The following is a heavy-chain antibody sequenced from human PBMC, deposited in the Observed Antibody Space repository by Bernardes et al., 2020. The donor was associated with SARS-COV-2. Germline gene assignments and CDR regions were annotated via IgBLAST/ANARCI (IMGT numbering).Heavy chain of an antibody. V-gene: IGHV3-53*01. D-gene: IGHD3-22*01. Sequence: GGSLRLSCAASGFTVSSNYMSWVRQAPGKGLEWVSVIYSGGSTYYADSVKGRFTISRDNSKNTLYLQMNSLRAEDTAVYYCVRAGGYYVYAFDIWGQGTMVTVSS. CDR3: VRAGGYYVYAFDI. CDR1: GFTVSSNY. J-gene: IGHJ3*02. CDR2: IYSGGST.